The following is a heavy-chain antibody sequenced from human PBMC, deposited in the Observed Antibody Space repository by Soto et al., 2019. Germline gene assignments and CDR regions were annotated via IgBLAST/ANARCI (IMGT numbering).Heavy chain of an antibody. CDR1: GFTFSRYG. D-gene: IGHD2-15*01. J-gene: IGHJ4*02. CDR3: AKDKDVVAATLDY. V-gene: IGHV3-30*18. CDR2: ISYDGSNK. Sequence: QVQLVESGGGVVQPGRSLRLSCAASGFTFSRYGMHWVRQAPGMGLEWVAVISYDGSNKYYADSVKGRFTISRDNSKNTLYLQMNSLTAEDTAVYYCAKDKDVVAATLDYWGQGTLVTVSS.